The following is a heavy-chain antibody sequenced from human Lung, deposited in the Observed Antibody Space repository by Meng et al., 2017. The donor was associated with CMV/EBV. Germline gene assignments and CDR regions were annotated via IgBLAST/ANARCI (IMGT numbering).Heavy chain of an antibody. CDR3: AKDYSFDY. D-gene: IGHD1-26*01. V-gene: IGHV3-30*02. J-gene: IGHJ4*02. CDR2: IRYDGSNT. Sequence: GESLKISCAASGFTFSSYGMHWVRQAPGKGLEWLAFIRYDGSNTYYADSVKGRFTISRDNSKNTLYLQMNSLRAEDTAVYYCAKDYSFDYWGQGTLVTVYS. CDR1: GFTFSSYG.